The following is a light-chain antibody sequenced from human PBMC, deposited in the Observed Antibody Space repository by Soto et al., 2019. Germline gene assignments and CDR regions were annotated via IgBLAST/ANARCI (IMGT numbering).Light chain of an antibody. Sequence: QSVLTQPPSVSAAPGQNVTISCSGSSSDIGDNYVSWYQQLPGAAPRLLIYDNYQRPSEIPDRFSGSKSGTSATLGITGLQAGDEADYYCGTWDTSLSPFYLFGGGTKLTVL. J-gene: IGLJ3*02. V-gene: IGLV1-51*01. CDR3: GTWDTSLSPFYL. CDR2: DNY. CDR1: SSDIGDNY.